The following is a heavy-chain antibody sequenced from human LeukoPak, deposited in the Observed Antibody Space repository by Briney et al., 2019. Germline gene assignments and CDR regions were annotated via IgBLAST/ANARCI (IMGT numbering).Heavy chain of an antibody. CDR2: IYYSGST. CDR3: ARDPGYSGIDY. D-gene: IGHD5-12*01. CDR1: GGSISSGSHY. V-gene: IGHV4-61*01. Sequence: SSETLSLTCTVSGGSISSGSHYWCWIRQPPGKGLEWIGYIYYSGSTNYNPSLKSRVTMSLDTSKNQFSLNLSSVTAADTAVYYCARDPGYSGIDYWGQGTLVTVSS. J-gene: IGHJ4*02.